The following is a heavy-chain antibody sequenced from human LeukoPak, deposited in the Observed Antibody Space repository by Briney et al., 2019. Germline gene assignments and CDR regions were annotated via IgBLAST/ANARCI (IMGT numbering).Heavy chain of an antibody. V-gene: IGHV1-18*01. CDR3: ARVPVWFGYYYYYMDV. D-gene: IGHD3-10*01. Sequence: ASVKVSCKASGYTFTSYGISWVRQTPGQGLEWMGWISAYNGNTNYAQKLQGRVTMTTDTSTSTAYMELRSLRSDDTAVYYCARVPVWFGYYYYYMDVWGKGTTVTVSS. CDR2: ISAYNGNT. J-gene: IGHJ6*03. CDR1: GYTFTSYG.